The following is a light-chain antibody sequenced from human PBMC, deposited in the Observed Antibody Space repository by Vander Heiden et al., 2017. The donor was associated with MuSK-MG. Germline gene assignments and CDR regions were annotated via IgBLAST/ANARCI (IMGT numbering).Light chain of an antibody. CDR3: QQYHTTPWK. Sequence: EIGMTQSPDSLAVSLGERATINCKSSQSILYSSHNTNYLAWYQQKPGQPPKLLIYWTSTRESGVPDRFTGSGSGTDFTLTISSLQAEDVAVYYCQQYHTTPWKVGQGTKVEIK. CDR2: WTS. V-gene: IGKV4-1*01. CDR1: QSILYSSHNTNY. J-gene: IGKJ1*01.